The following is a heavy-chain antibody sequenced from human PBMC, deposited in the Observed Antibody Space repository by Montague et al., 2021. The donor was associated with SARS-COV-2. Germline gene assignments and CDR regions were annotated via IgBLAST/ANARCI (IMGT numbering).Heavy chain of an antibody. V-gene: IGHV4-59*01. Sequence: SETLSLTCTVSGGSITSYYWSWIRQPPGKGLEYIGYIYYSGSTNYNPSLKSRVTVSVDTSKNQFSLKLSSVTAADTAVYYCARGDGHYYGSGTYPYYWGQGTLVTVSS. CDR1: GGSITSYY. CDR2: IYYSGST. D-gene: IGHD3-10*01. CDR3: ARGDGHYYGSGTYPYY. J-gene: IGHJ4*02.